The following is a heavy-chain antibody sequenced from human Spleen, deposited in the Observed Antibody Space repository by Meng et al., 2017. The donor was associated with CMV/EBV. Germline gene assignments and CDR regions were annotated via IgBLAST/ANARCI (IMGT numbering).Heavy chain of an antibody. Sequence: DWVRQAPGKGLEWIGSIYYSGSTYYNPSLKSRVTISVDTSKNQFSLKVNSVTAADTAVYYCATEREYYYGMDVWGQGTTVTVSS. J-gene: IGHJ6*02. CDR3: ATEREYYYGMDV. D-gene: IGHD5-24*01. V-gene: IGHV4-39*07. CDR2: IYYSGST.